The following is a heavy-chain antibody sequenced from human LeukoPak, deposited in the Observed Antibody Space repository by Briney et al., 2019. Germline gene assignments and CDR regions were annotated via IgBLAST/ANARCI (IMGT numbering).Heavy chain of an antibody. D-gene: IGHD1-1*01. CDR2: IRNSDGMT. CDR1: GFSINAYA. Sequence: GQSLRLSCDASGFSINAYAMYWVRQAPGQGLEWVSGIRNSDGMTYYADSVRGRFTISTDNSKNTLYLQMNSLRAEDTALYYCAKGLERESRLDSWGQGTLVTVSS. V-gene: IGHV3-23*01. J-gene: IGHJ4*02. CDR3: AKGLERESRLDS.